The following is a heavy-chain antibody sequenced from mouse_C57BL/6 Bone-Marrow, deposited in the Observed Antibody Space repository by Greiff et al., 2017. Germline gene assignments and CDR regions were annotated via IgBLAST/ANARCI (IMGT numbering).Heavy chain of an antibody. CDR3: AREGRGAMDY. D-gene: IGHD1-1*01. CDR1: GYTFTSYT. V-gene: IGHV1-4*01. J-gene: IGHJ4*01. CDR2: INPSSGYT. Sequence: QVQLQQSGAELARPGASVKMSCKASGYTFTSYTMHWVKQRPGQGLEWIGYINPSSGYTKYNQKFKDKATLTADKSSSTAYMQLSSLTSEDSAVYYGAREGRGAMDYWGQGTSVTVSS.